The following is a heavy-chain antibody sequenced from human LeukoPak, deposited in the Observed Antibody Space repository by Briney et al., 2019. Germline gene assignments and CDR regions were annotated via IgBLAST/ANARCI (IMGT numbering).Heavy chain of an antibody. CDR3: ARPSSYDILTGFDY. CDR1: GYTLTELS. V-gene: IGHV1-18*01. CDR2: ISAYNGNT. D-gene: IGHD3-9*01. Sequence: GASVKVSCKVSGYTLTELSMHWVRQAPGQGLEWMGWISAYNGNTNYAQKLQGRVTMTTDTSTSTAYMELRSLRSDDTAVYYCARPSSYDILTGFDYWGQGTLVTVSS. J-gene: IGHJ4*02.